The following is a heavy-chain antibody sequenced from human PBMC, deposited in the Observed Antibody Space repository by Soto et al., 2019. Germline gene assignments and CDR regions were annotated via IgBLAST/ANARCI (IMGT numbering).Heavy chain of an antibody. CDR3: ARRSSENWFDP. CDR2: IYHSGST. Sequence: SETLSLTCAVSGYSISSGYYWGWIRQPPGKGLEWIGSIYHSGSTYYNPSLKSRVTISVDTSKNQFSLKLSSVTAADTAVYYCARRSSENWFDPWGQGTLVT. CDR1: GYSISSGYY. J-gene: IGHJ5*02. V-gene: IGHV4-38-2*01.